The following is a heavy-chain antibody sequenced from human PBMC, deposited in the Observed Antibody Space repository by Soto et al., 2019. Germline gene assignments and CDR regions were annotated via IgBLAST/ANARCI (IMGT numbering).Heavy chain of an antibody. D-gene: IGHD5-12*01. CDR2: ISYDGSNK. CDR1: GFTFSSYA. CDR3: ARDLSRSGDGSDAFDI. V-gene: IGHV3-30-3*01. Sequence: QVQLVESGGGVVQPGRSLRLSCAASGFTFSSYAMHWVRQAAGKGLEWVAVISYDGSNKYYADSVKGRFTISRDNSKNTLYLQMNSLRAEDTALYYCARDLSRSGDGSDAFDIWGQGTMVTVSS. J-gene: IGHJ3*02.